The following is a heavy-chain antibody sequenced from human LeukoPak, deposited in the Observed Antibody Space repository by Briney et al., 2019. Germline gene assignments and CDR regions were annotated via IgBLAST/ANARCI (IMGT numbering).Heavy chain of an antibody. Sequence: SETLSLTCAVYGGSFSSYYWSWIRQPPGKGLEWIGEINHSGSTNYNPSLKSRVTISVDTSKNQFSLKLSSVTAADTAVYYCARAVSIVVIPAATYDAFDIWGQGTMVTVSS. CDR1: GGSFSSYY. J-gene: IGHJ3*02. D-gene: IGHD2-2*01. CDR2: INHSGST. V-gene: IGHV4-34*01. CDR3: ARAVSIVVIPAATYDAFDI.